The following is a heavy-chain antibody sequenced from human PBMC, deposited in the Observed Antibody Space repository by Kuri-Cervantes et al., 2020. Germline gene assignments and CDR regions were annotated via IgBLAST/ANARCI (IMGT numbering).Heavy chain of an antibody. CDR2: ISSSSSYI. CDR1: GFTFSSYS. V-gene: IGHV3-21*01. Sequence: GGSLRLSCAASGFTFSSYSMNWVRQAPGKGLEWVSSISSSSSYIYYADSVKGRFTISRDNAKNSLYLQMNSLRAEDTAVYYCAKEDINMAAGPDYWGQGTLVTVSS. J-gene: IGHJ4*02. CDR3: AKEDINMAAGPDY. D-gene: IGHD6-13*01.